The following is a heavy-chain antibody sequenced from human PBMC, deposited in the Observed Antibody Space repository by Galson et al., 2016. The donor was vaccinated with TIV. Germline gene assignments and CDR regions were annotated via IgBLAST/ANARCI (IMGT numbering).Heavy chain of an antibody. CDR2: VRFDGSNG. V-gene: IGHV3-30*02. D-gene: IGHD1-14*01. CDR1: GFSITNYG. J-gene: IGHJ1*01. CDR3: ATPGAPDHVPSSYFQH. Sequence: SLRLSCAASGFSITNYGIHWVRQAPGKGLEWVAFVRFDGSNGYYADSVKGRFTISRDNSKNTLYLQMTSLRIDDTAVYYCATPGAPDHVPSSYFQHWGQGTLVTVSS.